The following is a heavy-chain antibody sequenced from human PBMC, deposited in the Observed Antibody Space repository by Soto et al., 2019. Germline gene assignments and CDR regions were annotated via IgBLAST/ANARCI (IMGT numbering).Heavy chain of an antibody. CDR1: GFTFSSYA. Sequence: VGSLRLSCAASGFTFSSYAMSWVRQAPGKGLEWVSAIGASGAGTYYAEYVKGRFTISRDNSKNTLYLQMNSLRAEDTAVYYCALRKTGSSFDYWGQGTLVTVSS. CDR2: IGASGAGT. D-gene: IGHD1-26*01. J-gene: IGHJ4*02. V-gene: IGHV3-23*01. CDR3: ALRKTGSSFDY.